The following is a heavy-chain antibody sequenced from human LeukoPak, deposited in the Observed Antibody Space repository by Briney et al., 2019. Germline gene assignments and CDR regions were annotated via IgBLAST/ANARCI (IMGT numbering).Heavy chain of an antibody. CDR3: AKGGVYYFYC. D-gene: IGHD6-13*01. J-gene: IGHJ4*02. CDR2: ISGSGDAA. CDR1: GFTFSNYA. Sequence: GGSLRLSCAASGFTFSNYAMSWVRQAPGKGLEWVSAISGSGDAAYYADSVKGRFTISRDNSNNTLYLQMNSLRAEDTAVYHCAKGGVYYFYCWGQGTLVTVSS. V-gene: IGHV3-23*01.